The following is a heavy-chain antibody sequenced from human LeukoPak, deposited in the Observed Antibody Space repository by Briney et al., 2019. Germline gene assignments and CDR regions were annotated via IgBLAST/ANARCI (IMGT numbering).Heavy chain of an antibody. D-gene: IGHD2-15*01. CDR2: ISSSSSYI. J-gene: IGHJ6*04. CDR3: ARGGRGGYCSGGSCYSGHGMDV. CDR1: GFTFSSYS. V-gene: IGHV3-21*01. Sequence: GGSLRLSCAASGFTFSSYSMNWVRQAPGKGLEWVSSISSSSSYIYYADSVKGRFTISRDYAKNSLYLQMNSLRAEDTAVYYCARGGRGGYCSGGSCYSGHGMDVWGKGTTVTVSS.